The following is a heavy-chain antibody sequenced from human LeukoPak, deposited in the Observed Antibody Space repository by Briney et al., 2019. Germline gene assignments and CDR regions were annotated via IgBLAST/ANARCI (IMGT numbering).Heavy chain of an antibody. D-gene: IGHD3-9*01. CDR1: GYTFTGYY. J-gene: IGHJ5*02. CDR2: INPNSGGT. V-gene: IGHV1-2*04. CDR3: ARGGYFDSPPPSNWFDP. Sequence: ASVTVSCKASGYTFTGYYMHWVRQAPGQGLEWMGWINPNSGGTNYAQKFQGWVTMTRDTSISTVYMELSRLRSDDTAVYYCARGGYFDSPPPSNWFDPWGQGTLVTVSS.